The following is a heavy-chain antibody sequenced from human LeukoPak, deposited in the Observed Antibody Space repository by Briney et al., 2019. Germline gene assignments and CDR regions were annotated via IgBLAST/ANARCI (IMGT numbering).Heavy chain of an antibody. Sequence: GGSLRLSCAASGFTFSSYAMHWVRQAPGKGLEWVAVISYDGSNKYYADSVKGRFTISRDNSKNTLYLQMNSLRAEDTAVYYCARYRFQVGAGDYWGQGTLVTVSS. CDR1: GFTFSSYA. V-gene: IGHV3-30-3*01. CDR3: ARYRFQVGAGDY. CDR2: ISYDGSNK. J-gene: IGHJ4*02. D-gene: IGHD1-26*01.